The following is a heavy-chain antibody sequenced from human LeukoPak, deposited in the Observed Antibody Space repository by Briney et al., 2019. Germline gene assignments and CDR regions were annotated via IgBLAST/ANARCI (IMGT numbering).Heavy chain of an antibody. V-gene: IGHV1-69*01. CDR2: IIPTFGTP. CDR1: GGTFSSYA. CDR3: CLGPGRSNWSDP. J-gene: IGHJ5*02. D-gene: IGHD3-16*01. Sequence: GSSVKVSCKASGGTFSSYAIRWVRQAPGQGLEWMGGIIPTFGTPNYAQKFQGRVTITADESTNTAYMELSSLRFEDTAVYYCCLGPGRSNWSDPWGQGTLVTVSS.